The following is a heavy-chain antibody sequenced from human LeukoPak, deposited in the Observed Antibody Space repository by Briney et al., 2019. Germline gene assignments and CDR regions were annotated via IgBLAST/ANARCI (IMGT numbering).Heavy chain of an antibody. D-gene: IGHD1-14*01. Sequence: GGPLRLSCAASGFPFSSYAMHWVRQAPGKGLEWVAVISYDGSNKYYADSVKGRFTISRDNSKNTLYLQMNSLRAEDTAVYYCARDYTTDLPDYWGQGTLVTVSS. V-gene: IGHV3-30-3*01. CDR2: ISYDGSNK. J-gene: IGHJ4*02. CDR3: ARDYTTDLPDY. CDR1: GFPFSSYA.